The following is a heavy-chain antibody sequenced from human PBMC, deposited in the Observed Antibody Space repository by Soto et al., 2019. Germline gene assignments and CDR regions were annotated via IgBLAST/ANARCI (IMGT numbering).Heavy chain of an antibody. CDR1: GFTFSSYG. Sequence: QVQLVESGGGVVQPGRSLRLSCAASGFTFSSYGMHWVRQAPGKGLEWVAVISYDGSNKYYADSVKGRFTISRDNSKNTLYLQMNNLRAEDTAVYYCAKGGVITTYYYYGMDVWGQGTTVTVSS. D-gene: IGHD3-22*01. CDR2: ISYDGSNK. CDR3: AKGGVITTYYYYGMDV. V-gene: IGHV3-30*18. J-gene: IGHJ6*02.